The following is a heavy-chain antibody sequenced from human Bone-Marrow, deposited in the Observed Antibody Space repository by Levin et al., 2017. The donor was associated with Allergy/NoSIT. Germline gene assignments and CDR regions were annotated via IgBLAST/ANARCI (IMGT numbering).Heavy chain of an antibody. Sequence: PGGSLRLSCAASGFTFSDYAMNWVRQAPGKGLEWVSYISSSGGTIYYADSVKGRFTISRDSAQNSLSLQMDSLRTEDTALYYGVRDGYIFGRNSPQFDYWGQGTLVTVSS. D-gene: IGHD5-18*01. CDR3: VRDGYIFGRNSPQFDY. CDR2: ISSSGGTI. J-gene: IGHJ4*02. V-gene: IGHV3-48*01. CDR1: GFTFSDYA.